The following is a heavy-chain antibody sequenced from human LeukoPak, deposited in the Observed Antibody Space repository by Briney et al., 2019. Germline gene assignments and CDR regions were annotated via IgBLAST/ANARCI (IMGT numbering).Heavy chain of an antibody. Sequence: GGSLRLSCAASGFTFSYYAMHWVRQAPGKGLEWVAFIRYDGSNKYYADSVKGRFTISRDNSKNTLYLQMNSLRAEDTAVYYCAKEGLPTYYDSSGYPSDYWGQGTLVTVSS. CDR1: GFTFSYYA. J-gene: IGHJ4*02. CDR3: AKEGLPTYYDSSGYPSDY. D-gene: IGHD3-22*01. V-gene: IGHV3-30*02. CDR2: IRYDGSNK.